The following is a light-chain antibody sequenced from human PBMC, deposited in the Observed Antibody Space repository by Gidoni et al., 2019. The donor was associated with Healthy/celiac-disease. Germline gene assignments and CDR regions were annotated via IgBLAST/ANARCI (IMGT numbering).Light chain of an antibody. CDR2: WAS. Sequence: IVMTHSPDSLAVSLGERATINCKSSQSVLYSSNNKHYLAWYQQKPEQPPKLLIYWASTRECGVPGRFSGRGSGTDFTLTISSLQAEDVAGYCCQQYYSTPLFGQGTKVEIK. V-gene: IGKV4-1*01. CDR1: QSVLYSSNNKHY. CDR3: QQYYSTPL. J-gene: IGKJ1*01.